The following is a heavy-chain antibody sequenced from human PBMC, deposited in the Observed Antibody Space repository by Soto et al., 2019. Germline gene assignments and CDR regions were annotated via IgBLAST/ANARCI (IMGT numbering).Heavy chain of an antibody. Sequence: PSETLSLTCTVSGGSISSYYWSWIRQPPGKGLEWIGYIYYSGSTNYNPSLKSRVTISVDTSKNQFSLKLSSVTAADTAVYYCARIDGYNYPFDYWGQGTLVTVSS. D-gene: IGHD5-12*01. J-gene: IGHJ4*02. CDR1: GGSISSYY. CDR2: IYYSGST. V-gene: IGHV4-59*01. CDR3: ARIDGYNYPFDY.